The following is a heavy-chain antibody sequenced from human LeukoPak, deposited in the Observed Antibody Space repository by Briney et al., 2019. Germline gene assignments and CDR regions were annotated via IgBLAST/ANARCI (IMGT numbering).Heavy chain of an antibody. J-gene: IGHJ4*02. V-gene: IGHV3-48*01. D-gene: IGHD6-13*01. CDR2: ISRSSSTI. Sequence: HPGGSLRLSCAASGFTFSSSSMNWVRQAPGKGLEWVSQISRSSSTIYYADSVKGRFSISRDNAKNSLYLQMNSLRVEDTAVYYCARDSYSSSRNDYWGQGTLVTVSS. CDR3: ARDSYSSSRNDY. CDR1: GFTFSSSS.